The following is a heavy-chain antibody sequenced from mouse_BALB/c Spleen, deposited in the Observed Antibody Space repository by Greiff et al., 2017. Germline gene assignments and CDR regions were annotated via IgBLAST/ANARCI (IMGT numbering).Heavy chain of an antibody. Sequence: EVHLVESGAGLVKPGGSLKLSCAASGFSFSSYAMSWVRQTPEKRLEWVASISSSGSTYYPDSVKGRFTIFRDNARNILYLHMSSLKSKNTAMYYSASGGVYYEYDYYAMDDWGQGTSVTVSS. D-gene: IGHD2-4*01. V-gene: IGHV5-6-5*01. CDR2: ISSSGST. CDR1: GFSFSSYA. CDR3: ASGGVYYEYDYYAMDD. J-gene: IGHJ4*01.